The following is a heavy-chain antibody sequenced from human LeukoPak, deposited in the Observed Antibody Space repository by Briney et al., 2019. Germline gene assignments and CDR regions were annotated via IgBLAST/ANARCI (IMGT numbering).Heavy chain of an antibody. CDR2: ISAYNGNT. D-gene: IGHD2-8*01. V-gene: IGHV1-18*01. CDR1: GYTFTSYG. CDR3: ARDAYCTNGVCRYSSRDY. J-gene: IGHJ4*02. Sequence: ASVKVSCKASGYTFTSYGISWVRQAPGQGLEWMGWISAYNGNTNYAQKLQGRVTMTTDTSTSTAYMELRSLRSDDTAVYYCARDAYCTNGVCRYSSRDYWGQGTLVTVSS.